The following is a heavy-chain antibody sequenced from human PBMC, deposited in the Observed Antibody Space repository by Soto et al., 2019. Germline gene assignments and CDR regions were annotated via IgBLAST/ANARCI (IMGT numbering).Heavy chain of an antibody. J-gene: IGHJ4*02. Sequence: SVKVSCKASGGTFSSYAISWVRQAPGQGLEWMGGIIPIFGTANYAQKFQGRVTITADESTSTAYMELSSLRSEDTAVYYCERLASNGELEWSYFDYCGQGTLVTVSS. CDR3: ERLASNGELEWSYFDY. V-gene: IGHV1-69*13. CDR1: GGTFSSYA. CDR2: IIPIFGTA. D-gene: IGHD3-3*01.